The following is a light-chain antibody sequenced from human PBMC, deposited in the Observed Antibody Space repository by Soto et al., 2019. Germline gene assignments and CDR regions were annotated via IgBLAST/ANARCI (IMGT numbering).Light chain of an antibody. CDR1: SSDIGGYNY. J-gene: IGLJ1*01. CDR2: DVS. CDR3: SSFTSRHTYV. V-gene: IGLV2-14*01. Sequence: QSALTQPASVSGSPGQSTTISCIGTSSDIGGYNYVSWYQQLPGEAPKLIIYDVSDRPSGVSTRFSGSKSGNTASLTISGLQAEDEGDYYCSSFTSRHTYVFGTGTKVTVL.